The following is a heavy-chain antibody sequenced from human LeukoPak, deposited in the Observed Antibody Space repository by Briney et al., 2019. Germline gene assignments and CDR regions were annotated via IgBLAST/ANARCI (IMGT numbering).Heavy chain of an antibody. CDR3: ASGCYDFWSGYSQDYFDY. CDR2: INHSGST. J-gene: IGHJ4*02. Sequence: SETLSLTCAVYGGSFSGYYWSWIRQPPGKGLEWIGEINHSGSTNYNPSLKSRVTISVDTSKNQFSLKLSSVTAADTAVYYCASGCYDFWSGYSQDYFDYWGQGTLVTVSS. D-gene: IGHD3-3*01. CDR1: GGSFSGYY. V-gene: IGHV4-34*01.